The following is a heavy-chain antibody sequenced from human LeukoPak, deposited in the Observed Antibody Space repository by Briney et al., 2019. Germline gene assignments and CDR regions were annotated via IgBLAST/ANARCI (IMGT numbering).Heavy chain of an antibody. D-gene: IGHD6-13*01. V-gene: IGHV4-34*01. CDR2: INHSGST. J-gene: IGHJ4*02. CDR1: GGSFSGYY. CDR3: ARGGRSSSWYFDY. Sequence: SETLSLTCAVYGGSFSGYYWSWIRQPPGKGLEWIGEINHSGSTNYNPSLKSRVTISVDTSKNQFSLKLSSVTAADTAVYYCARGGRSSSWYFDYWGQGTLVTVSS.